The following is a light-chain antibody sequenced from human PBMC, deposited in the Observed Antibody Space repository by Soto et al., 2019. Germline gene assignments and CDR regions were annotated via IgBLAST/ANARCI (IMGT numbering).Light chain of an antibody. CDR1: TNDIGRYNY. Sequence: QLVLTQPASVSGSPGQSVTISCAGTTNDIGRYNYVSWYQLHPGKAPKLLISEVINRPSGVPDRFSGSKSGNMASLTISGLQPDDEANYSCASITGSNTPVVFGGGTKLTVL. V-gene: IGLV2-14*01. J-gene: IGLJ3*02. CDR2: EVI. CDR3: ASITGSNTPVV.